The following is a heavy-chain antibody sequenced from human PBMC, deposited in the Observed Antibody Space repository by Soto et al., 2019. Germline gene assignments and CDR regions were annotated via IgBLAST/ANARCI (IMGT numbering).Heavy chain of an antibody. Sequence: SETLSLTCTVSGGSISSGGYYWSWIRQHPGKGLEWIGYIYYSGSTYYNPSLKSRVTISVDTSKNQFSLKLSSVTAADTAVYYCARDQAGGSIAAAANWFEPWGQGTLVTVSS. D-gene: IGHD6-13*01. V-gene: IGHV4-31*03. CDR1: GGSISSGGYY. CDR3: ARDQAGGSIAAAANWFEP. CDR2: IYYSGST. J-gene: IGHJ5*02.